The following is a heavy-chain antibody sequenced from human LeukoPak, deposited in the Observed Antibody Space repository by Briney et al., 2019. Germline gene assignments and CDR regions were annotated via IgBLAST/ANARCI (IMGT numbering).Heavy chain of an antibody. CDR2: IRYDGSNK. Sequence: GGSLRLSCAASGFTFSSYGMHWVRQAPGKGLEWLALIRYDGSNKYYADSVKGRFTISRDNSKNTLYLQMNSLRAEDTAVYYCAKDQKDYSSSWYLTYRNAFDIWGQGTMVTVSS. CDR3: AKDQKDYSSSWYLTYRNAFDI. D-gene: IGHD6-13*01. V-gene: IGHV3-30*02. J-gene: IGHJ3*02. CDR1: GFTFSSYG.